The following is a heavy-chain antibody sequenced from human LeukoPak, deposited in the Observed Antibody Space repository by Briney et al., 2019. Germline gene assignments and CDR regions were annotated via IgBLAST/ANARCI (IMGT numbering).Heavy chain of an antibody. CDR1: GFTFSTYC. CDR3: VRDFRSADY. CDR2: ICPDGTVT. V-gene: IGHV3-74*01. J-gene: IGHJ4*02. Sequence: GGSLRLSCAASGFTFSTYCMHRVRQAPGKGPMWVSRICPDGTVTNYADSVKARFIISRDNARNTVYLQMNSLRVEDTAVYYCVRDFRSADYWGQGTLVTVSS.